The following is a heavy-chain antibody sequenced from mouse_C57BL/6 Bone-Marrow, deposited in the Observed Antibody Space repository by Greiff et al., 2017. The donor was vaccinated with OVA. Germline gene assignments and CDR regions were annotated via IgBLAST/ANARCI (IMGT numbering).Heavy chain of an antibody. V-gene: IGHV1-63*01. CDR1: GYTFTNYW. D-gene: IGHD1-1*01. Sequence: QVQLQQSGAELVRPGTSVKMSCKASGYTFTNYWIGWAKQRPGHGLEWIGDIYPGGGYTNYNEKFKGKATLTADKSSRTAYMQFSNLTSEDSAIYDSAGKDYYYGSIHWYFDVWGTGTTVTVSA. CDR3: AGKDYYYGSIHWYFDV. J-gene: IGHJ1*03. CDR2: IYPGGGYT.